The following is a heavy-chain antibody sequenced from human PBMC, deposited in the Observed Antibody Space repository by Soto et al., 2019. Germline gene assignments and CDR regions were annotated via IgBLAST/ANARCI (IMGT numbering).Heavy chain of an antibody. J-gene: IGHJ4*02. V-gene: IGHV3-30*18. CDR2: ISYDGSNK. D-gene: IGHD2-15*01. CDR3: AKDEMETYCSGGSCYSPTLDY. CDR1: GFTFSSYG. Sequence: GGSLRLSCAASGFTFSSYGMHWVRQAPGKGLEWVAVISYDGSNKYYADSVKGRFTISRDNSKNTLYLQMNSLRAEDTAVYYCAKDEMETYCSGGSCYSPTLDYWGQGTLVTVSS.